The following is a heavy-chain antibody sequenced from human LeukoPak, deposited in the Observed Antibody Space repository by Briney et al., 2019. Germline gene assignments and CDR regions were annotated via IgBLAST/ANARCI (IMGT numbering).Heavy chain of an antibody. J-gene: IGHJ5*02. CDR3: AHCSSTSCSNWFDP. Sequence: ASVKLSCKASGGTFSIYAISWVRQAPRQGLEWMGRIIPILGIENYAQKFQGRVTITADKSTSTAYMELSSLRSEDTAVYYCAHCSSTSCSNWFDPWGQGTLVTVSS. CDR1: GGTFSIYA. D-gene: IGHD2-2*01. CDR2: IIPILGIE. V-gene: IGHV1-69*04.